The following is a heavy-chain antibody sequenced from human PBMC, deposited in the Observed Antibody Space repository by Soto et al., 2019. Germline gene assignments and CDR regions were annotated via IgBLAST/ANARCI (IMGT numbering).Heavy chain of an antibody. Sequence: GGSLRLSCAASGFTFSSYWMSWVRQAPGKGLEWVATIKQDGSENYYVDSVKGRFTISRDNAKNSLYLQMNSLRAEDTAVYYCARDIDTRLVVGHDYWGQGALVTVSS. CDR2: IKQDGSEN. CDR1: GFTFSSYW. CDR3: ARDIDTRLVVGHDY. V-gene: IGHV3-7*03. J-gene: IGHJ4*02. D-gene: IGHD3-22*01.